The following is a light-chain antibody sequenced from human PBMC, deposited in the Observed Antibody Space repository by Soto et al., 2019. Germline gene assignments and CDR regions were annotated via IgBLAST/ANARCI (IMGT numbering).Light chain of an antibody. J-gene: IGLJ1*01. V-gene: IGLV2-14*01. CDR3: SSYIGSSHL. Sequence: QSALTQPASVSGSPGQSITISCTGTSSDIGGYSYVSWYRQLPGKAPKVMIYDVSYRPSGVSNRFSGSKSGNTASLTISGLQAEDEGDYYCSSYIGSSHLFGTATKLTVL. CDR2: DVS. CDR1: SSDIGGYSY.